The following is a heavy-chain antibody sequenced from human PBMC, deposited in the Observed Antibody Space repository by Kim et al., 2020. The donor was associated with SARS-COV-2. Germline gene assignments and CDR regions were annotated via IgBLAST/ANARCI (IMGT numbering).Heavy chain of an antibody. CDR3: AKPRRSGSYRAYYYMDV. D-gene: IGHD1-26*01. Sequence: GGSLRLSCAASGFTFSSYGMHWVRQAPGKGLEWVAVISYDGSNKYYADSVKGRFTISRDNSKNTLYLQMNSLRAEDTAVYYCAKPRRSGSYRAYYYMDVWGTGTTVTVSS. V-gene: IGHV3-30*18. CDR2: ISYDGSNK. J-gene: IGHJ6*03. CDR1: GFTFSSYG.